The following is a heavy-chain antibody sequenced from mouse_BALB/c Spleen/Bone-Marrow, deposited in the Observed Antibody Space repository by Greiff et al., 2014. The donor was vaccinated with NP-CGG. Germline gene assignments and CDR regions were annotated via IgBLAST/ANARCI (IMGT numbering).Heavy chain of an antibody. CDR2: INPSTGYT. D-gene: IGHD1-1*01. J-gene: IGHJ2*01. V-gene: IGHV1-7*01. CDR3: ALGSSYWYYFDY. Sequence: QVQLQQSGAELAKPGASVKMSCKASGYTFTSYWMHWVKQRPGQGLEWIGYINPSTGYTEYNQKFKDKATLTADKSSSTAYMQLSSLTSEDSAVYYCALGSSYWYYFDYWGQGTTLTVSS. CDR1: GYTFTSYW.